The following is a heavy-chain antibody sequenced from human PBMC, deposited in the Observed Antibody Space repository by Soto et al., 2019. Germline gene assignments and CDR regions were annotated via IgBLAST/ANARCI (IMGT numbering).Heavy chain of an antibody. J-gene: IGHJ6*02. D-gene: IGHD2-15*01. V-gene: IGHV5-10-1*01. CDR1: GYSFTSYW. CDR3: ARIDIVGERVYYYGMDV. CDR2: IDPSDSYT. Sequence: GESLKISCKGSGYSFTSYWISWVRQMPGKGLEWMGRIDPSDSYTNYSPSFQGHVTISADKSISTAYLQWSSLKASDTAMYYCARIDIVGERVYYYGMDVWGQGTTVTVSS.